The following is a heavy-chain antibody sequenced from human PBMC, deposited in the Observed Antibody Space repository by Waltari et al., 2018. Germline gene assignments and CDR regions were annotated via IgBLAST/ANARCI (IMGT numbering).Heavy chain of an antibody. J-gene: IGHJ5*02. CDR2: ISYDGSNK. CDR1: GFTFSSYA. Sequence: QVQLVESGGGVVQPGRSLRLSCAAHGFTFSSYAMHWVRQAPGKGLEWVAVISYDGSNKYYADSVKGRFTISRDNSKNTLYLQMNSLRAEDTAVYYCARDEGPLVTWGQGTLVTVSS. CDR3: ARDEGPLVT. V-gene: IGHV3-30-3*01. D-gene: IGHD2-8*02.